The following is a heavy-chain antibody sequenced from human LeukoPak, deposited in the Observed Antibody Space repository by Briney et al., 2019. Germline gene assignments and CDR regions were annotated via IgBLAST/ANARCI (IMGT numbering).Heavy chain of an antibody. D-gene: IGHD6-19*01. V-gene: IGHV4-34*01. CDR2: INHSGST. Sequence: PSETLSLTCAVYGGSFSGHYWSWIRQPPGKGLEWIGEINHSGSTNYNPSLKSRVTRSEDTSKNQSSLKLGSVTAADTAVYYCARGNPGRLVQWLVRTNWYFDLWGRGTLVTVSS. CDR3: ARGNPGRLVQWLVRTNWYFDL. J-gene: IGHJ2*01. CDR1: GGSFSGHY.